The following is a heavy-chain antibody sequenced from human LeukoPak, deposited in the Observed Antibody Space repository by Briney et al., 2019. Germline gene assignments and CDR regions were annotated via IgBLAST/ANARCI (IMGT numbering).Heavy chain of an antibody. J-gene: IGHJ6*03. Sequence: PGRSLRLSCAASGFTFSSYSMNWVRQAPGKGLEWVPSISSSSSYIYYADSGKGRFTISRDNAKHSLYLQMNSLRAEDKAVYYCARDQVVRGVSGPNYYMDVWGKGTTVTVSS. V-gene: IGHV3-21*01. D-gene: IGHD3-10*01. CDR2: ISSSSSYI. CDR3: ARDQVVRGVSGPNYYMDV. CDR1: GFTFSSYS.